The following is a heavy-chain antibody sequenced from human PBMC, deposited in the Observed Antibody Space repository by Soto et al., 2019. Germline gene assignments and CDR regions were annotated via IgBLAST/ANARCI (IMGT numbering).Heavy chain of an antibody. CDR3: ARDREKRGGDWFDP. Sequence: QVQLVQSGAEVKKPGASVKVSCKASGYTFTSYAMHWVRQAPGQRLEWMGWINAGNGNTKYSQKFQGRVTITRDTSASTAYMELSSLRSEDTAVYYCARDREKRGGDWFDPWCQGTLVTVSS. CDR1: GYTFTSYA. V-gene: IGHV1-3*01. J-gene: IGHJ5*02. CDR2: INAGNGNT.